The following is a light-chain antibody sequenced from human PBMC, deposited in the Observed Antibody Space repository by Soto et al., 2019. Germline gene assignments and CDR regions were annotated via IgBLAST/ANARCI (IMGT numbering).Light chain of an antibody. CDR1: QSISSW. CDR2: KAS. Sequence: DIQMTQSPSTLSASVGDRVTITCRASQSISSWLAWYQQKPGKAPKLLIYKASSLESGAPSRFSGSGSGTDFTLTISSLQPDDFAAYYCQQSFTFGPGTKVDIK. V-gene: IGKV1-5*03. J-gene: IGKJ3*01. CDR3: QQSFT.